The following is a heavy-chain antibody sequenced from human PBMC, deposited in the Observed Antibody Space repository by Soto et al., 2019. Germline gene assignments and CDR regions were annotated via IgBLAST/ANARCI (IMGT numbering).Heavy chain of an antibody. D-gene: IGHD4-17*01. CDR3: VFSGYPVTHPIH. Sequence: SETLSLTCTVSGGSISSGDYYWSWIRQPPGKGLEWIGYIYYSGSTYYNPSLKSRVTISVDTSKNQFSLKLSSVTAADTAVYYCVFSGYPVTHPIHWGQGTLVTVSS. CDR2: IYYSGST. CDR1: GGSISSGDYY. J-gene: IGHJ4*02. V-gene: IGHV4-30-4*01.